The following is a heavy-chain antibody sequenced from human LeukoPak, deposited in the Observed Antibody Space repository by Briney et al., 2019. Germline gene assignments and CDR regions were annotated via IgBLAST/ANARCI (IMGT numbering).Heavy chain of an antibody. Sequence: PGGSLRLSCAASGFTFSSYSMNWVRQAPGKGLEWVSYISSSSSTIYYADSVKGRFTISRDNSRNTLYLQMNSLRAEDTAVYYCARASGAYDVWGQGTVVTVSS. J-gene: IGHJ3*01. CDR2: ISSSSSTI. CDR1: GFTFSSYS. V-gene: IGHV3-48*01. D-gene: IGHD7-27*01. CDR3: ARASGAYDV.